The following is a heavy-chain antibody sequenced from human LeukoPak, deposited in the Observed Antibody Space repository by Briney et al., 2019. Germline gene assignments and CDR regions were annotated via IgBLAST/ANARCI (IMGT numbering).Heavy chain of an antibody. CDR3: ARDLPLAAMAPGGY. V-gene: IGHV3-20*04. D-gene: IGHD5-18*01. CDR2: INWNGGST. J-gene: IGHJ4*02. Sequence: GGSLRLSCAASGFTFDDYGMSWVRQAPGKGLEWVSGINWNGGSTGYADSVKGRFTISRDNAKTSLYLQMNSLRAEDTALYYCARDLPLAAMAPGGYWGQGPLVTVSS. CDR1: GFTFDDYG.